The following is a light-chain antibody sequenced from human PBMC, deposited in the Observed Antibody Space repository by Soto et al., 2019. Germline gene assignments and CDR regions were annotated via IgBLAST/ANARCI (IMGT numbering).Light chain of an antibody. J-gene: IGKJ2*01. V-gene: IGKV1-12*01. Sequence: DIQMTQSPSSVSASVGDRVTITCRASQGISSWLAWYQKKPGKAPKLLIYAASTLQYGVPSRFSGSGSGTDFTLTISRLQPEDFATYYCQQANSFPHTFGQGTKLEIK. CDR1: QGISSW. CDR2: AAS. CDR3: QQANSFPHT.